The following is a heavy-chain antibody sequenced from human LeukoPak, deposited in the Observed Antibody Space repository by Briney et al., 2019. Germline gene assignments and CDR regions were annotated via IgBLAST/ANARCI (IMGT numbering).Heavy chain of an antibody. Sequence: ASMKVSCKASGCTFTTYGISWVRQAPGQGLEWMGWISAYSGNKNYAQKVQDRVTMTTDTSTSTAYMELRSLRSDDTAVYFCARDNEATFSVRYYDSSGYYPLDYWGQGTLVTVSS. J-gene: IGHJ4*02. V-gene: IGHV1-18*01. CDR3: ARDNEATFSVRYYDSSGYYPLDY. CDR1: GCTFTTYG. CDR2: ISAYSGNK. D-gene: IGHD3-22*01.